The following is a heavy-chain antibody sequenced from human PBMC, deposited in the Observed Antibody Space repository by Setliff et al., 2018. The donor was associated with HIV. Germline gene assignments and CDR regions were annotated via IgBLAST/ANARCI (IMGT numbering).Heavy chain of an antibody. D-gene: IGHD5-18*01. CDR2: IYYSGST. CDR1: GGSIFSYY. J-gene: IGHJ4*02. CDR3: ASTGGYSYGFFDS. V-gene: IGHV4-59*01. Sequence: SETLSLTCTVSGGSIFSYYWSWIRQPPGKGLEWIGYIYYSGSTNYNPSLKSRVTISVDTSKNQFSLKLSSVTAADTAVYYCASTGGYSYGFFDSWAQGARFTFSS.